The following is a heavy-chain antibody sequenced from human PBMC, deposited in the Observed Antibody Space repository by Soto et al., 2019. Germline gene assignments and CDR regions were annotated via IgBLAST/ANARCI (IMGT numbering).Heavy chain of an antibody. D-gene: IGHD3-16*01. CDR1: GYTFTEYY. CDR3: ARDPIGGGAPYYFDS. J-gene: IGHJ4*02. Sequence: ASVKVSCKASGYTFTEYYMYWVRQAPGQGLEWMGGINPNTGDTTYAQKFQGRVTMTRDTSISTAYMELRRLTSDDTAVYYCARDPIGGGAPYYFDSWGQGTLVTVSS. V-gene: IGHV1-2*02. CDR2: INPNTGDT.